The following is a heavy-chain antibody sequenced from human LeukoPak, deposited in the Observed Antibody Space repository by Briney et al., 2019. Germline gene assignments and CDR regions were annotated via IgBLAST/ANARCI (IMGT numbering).Heavy chain of an antibody. D-gene: IGHD3-3*01. CDR1: GYTFTSYY. CDR2: NNPSGGST. J-gene: IGHJ4*02. V-gene: IGHV1-46*01. CDR3: ARAVTIFGVAIPAY. Sequence: ASVKVSCKASGYTFTSYYMHWVRQAPGQGLEWMGINNPSGGSTSYAQKFQGRVTMTRDMSTSTVYMELSSLRSEDTAVYCCARAVTIFGVAIPAYWGRGTLVTVSS.